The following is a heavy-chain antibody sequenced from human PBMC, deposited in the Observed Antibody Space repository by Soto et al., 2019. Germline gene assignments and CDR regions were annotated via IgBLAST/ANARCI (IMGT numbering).Heavy chain of an antibody. CDR3: ARDPLGYGSGSYYQGY. Sequence: ASVKVSCKASGYTFTSYGISWVRQAPGQGLEWMGWISAYNGNTNYAQKLQGRVTMTTDTSTSTAYMELRSLRSDDTAVYYCARDPLGYGSGSYYQGYWGQGTLVTVSS. V-gene: IGHV1-18*04. D-gene: IGHD3-10*01. CDR1: GYTFTSYG. CDR2: ISAYNGNT. J-gene: IGHJ4*02.